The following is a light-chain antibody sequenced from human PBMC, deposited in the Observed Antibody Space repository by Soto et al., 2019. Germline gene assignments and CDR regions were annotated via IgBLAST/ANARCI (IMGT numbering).Light chain of an antibody. Sequence: EIVMTQSPATLSVSPGKRASLSCRASQSVGSNLAWYQQTAGQAPRLLIYGASTRATGIPARFSGSGSGTECTLTISSLQSEDFAVYSCQQYTNWPYTFGQGTKLEIK. J-gene: IGKJ2*01. CDR1: QSVGSN. CDR2: GAS. CDR3: QQYTNWPYT. V-gene: IGKV3-15*01.